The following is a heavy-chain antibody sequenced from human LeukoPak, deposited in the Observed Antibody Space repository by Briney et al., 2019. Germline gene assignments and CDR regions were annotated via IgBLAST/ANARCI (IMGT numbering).Heavy chain of an antibody. CDR3: ATGPANYATLDY. CDR2: FDPEDGET. D-gene: IGHD1-7*01. CDR1: GYTLTELS. V-gene: IGHV1-24*01. J-gene: IGHJ4*02. Sequence: ASVKVSCKVSGYTLTELSMHWVRQAPGKGLEWMGGFDPEDGETIYAQKFQGRVTMTEDTSTDTAYMELSSLRSEDTAVYYCATGPANYATLDYWGQGTLVTVSS.